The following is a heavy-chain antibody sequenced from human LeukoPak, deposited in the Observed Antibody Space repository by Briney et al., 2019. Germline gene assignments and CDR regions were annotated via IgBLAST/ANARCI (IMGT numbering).Heavy chain of an antibody. CDR1: GGSISSYY. J-gene: IGHJ4*02. CDR2: IYYSGST. D-gene: IGHD3-10*01. CDR3: ARDSFDGSVDF. V-gene: IGHV4-59*01. Sequence: SGTLSLTCTVSGGSISSYYWSWIRQPPGKGLEWIGYIYYSGSTNYNPSLKSRVTISVDTSKNQFSLKLSSVTAADTAVYYCARDSFDGSVDFWGQGTLVTVSS.